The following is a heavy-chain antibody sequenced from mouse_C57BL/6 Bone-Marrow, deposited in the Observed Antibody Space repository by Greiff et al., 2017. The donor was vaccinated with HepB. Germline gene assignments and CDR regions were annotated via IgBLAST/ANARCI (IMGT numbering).Heavy chain of an antibody. CDR3: ARWGTTVVADWYFDV. D-gene: IGHD1-1*01. CDR2: IHPNSGST. CDR1: GYTFTSYW. Sequence: VQLQQPGAELVKPGASVKLSCKASGYTFTSYWMHWVKQRPGQGLGWIGMIHPNSGSTNYNEKFKSKATLTVDKSSSTAYMQLSSLTSEDSAVYYCARWGTTVVADWYFDVWGTGTTVTVSS. J-gene: IGHJ1*03. V-gene: IGHV1-64*01.